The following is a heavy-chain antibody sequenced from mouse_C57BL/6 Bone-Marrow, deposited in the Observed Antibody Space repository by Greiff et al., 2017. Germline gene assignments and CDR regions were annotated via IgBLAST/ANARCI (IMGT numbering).Heavy chain of an antibody. V-gene: IGHV1-61*01. Sequence: QVQLQQPGAELVRPGSSVKLSCKASGYTFTSYWMDWVKQRPGQGLEWIGNIYPSDSETHYNQKFKDKATLTVDKSSSTAYMQLSSLTSEDSAVYYCARDTTVVRYFDVWGTGTTVTVSS. CDR2: IYPSDSET. CDR3: ARDTTVVRYFDV. D-gene: IGHD1-1*01. CDR1: GYTFTSYW. J-gene: IGHJ1*03.